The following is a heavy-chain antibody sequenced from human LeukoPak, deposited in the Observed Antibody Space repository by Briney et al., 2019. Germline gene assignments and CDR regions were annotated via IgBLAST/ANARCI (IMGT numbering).Heavy chain of an antibody. CDR2: IWYDGSNK. Sequence: GGSLRLSCAASGFTFSSYGMHWVRQAPGKGRKWVEVIWYDGSNKYYADSVKGRFTISRDNSKNTLYLQMNSLRAEDTAVYYCAREMGMTSVTTFDYWGQGTLVAVSS. D-gene: IGHD4-17*01. J-gene: IGHJ4*02. CDR1: GFTFSSYG. CDR3: AREMGMTSVTTFDY. V-gene: IGHV3-33*01.